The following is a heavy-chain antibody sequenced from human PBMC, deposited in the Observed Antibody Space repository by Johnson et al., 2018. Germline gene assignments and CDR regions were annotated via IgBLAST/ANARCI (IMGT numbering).Heavy chain of an antibody. Sequence: QVQLVQSGGGVVQPGRSLRLSCAASGFTFSSYGMHWVRQAPGKGLEWVAVIWYDGSNKYYADSVKGRFTISRDNSKNTLYLQMNSLRAGDRAVYYCARARSWVIQLYDYYYGMDVWGQGTTVTVSS. D-gene: IGHD5-18*01. CDR3: ARARSWVIQLYDYYYGMDV. CDR1: GFTFSSYG. CDR2: IWYDGSNK. V-gene: IGHV3-33*01. J-gene: IGHJ6*02.